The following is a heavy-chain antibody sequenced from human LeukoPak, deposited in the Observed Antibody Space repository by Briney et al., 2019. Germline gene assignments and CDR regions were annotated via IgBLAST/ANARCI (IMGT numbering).Heavy chain of an antibody. D-gene: IGHD4-17*01. CDR1: GGSISGSY. CDR2: MYNSGST. CDR3: ARGIESYGDYGY. J-gene: IGHJ4*02. Sequence: SSETLSLTCTVSGGSISGSYWSWIRQTPGKGLEWIAYMYNSGSTNYNPSLKSRVTISIDTSKNQFSLKLSSLTAADTAIYYCARGIESYGDYGYWGQGILVTVSS. V-gene: IGHV4-59*01.